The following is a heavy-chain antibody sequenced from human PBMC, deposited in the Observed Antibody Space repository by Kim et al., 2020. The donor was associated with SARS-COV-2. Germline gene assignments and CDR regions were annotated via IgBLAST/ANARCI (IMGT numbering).Heavy chain of an antibody. Sequence: GGSLRLSCAASGFTFSSYSMNCVRQAPGKGLEWVASISGSGNYIYYADSVKGRFTISRDNAKKSLFVQMNSLRAEDTGVYYCARLEGLYGMDVWGQGTTVTVSS. CDR3: ARLEGLYGMDV. J-gene: IGHJ6*02. CDR1: GFTFSSYS. CDR2: ISGSGNYI. V-gene: IGHV3-21*01.